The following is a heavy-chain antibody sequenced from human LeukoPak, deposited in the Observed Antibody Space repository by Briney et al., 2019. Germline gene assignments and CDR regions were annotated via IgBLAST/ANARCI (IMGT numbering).Heavy chain of an antibody. D-gene: IGHD1-26*01. CDR3: ARDPRGIVGANHNWFDP. J-gene: IGHJ5*02. CDR2: IYASGST. CDR1: GGSISSYY. Sequence: SETPSLXCTVSGGSISSYYWSWIRQPAGKGLEWIGRIYASGSTNYNPSLKSRVTMSVDTSKSQFSLKLISVTAADTAVYYCARDPRGIVGANHNWFDPWGQGTLVTVSS. V-gene: IGHV4-4*07.